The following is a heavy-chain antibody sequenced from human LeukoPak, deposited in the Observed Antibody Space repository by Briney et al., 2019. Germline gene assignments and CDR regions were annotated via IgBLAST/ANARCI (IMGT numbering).Heavy chain of an antibody. D-gene: IGHD2/OR15-2a*01. J-gene: IGHJ5*02. CDR1: GGSISSGSYY. CDR3: AREYYSDWFDP. V-gene: IGHV4-61*02. Sequence: PSETLSLTCTVSGGSISSGSYYWSWIRQPAGRGLEWIGRIYASGSTNYNPSLKSRVTISVDTSKNQFSLRLNSVTAADTAMYYRAREYYSDWFDPWGQGTLVTVSS. CDR2: IYASGST.